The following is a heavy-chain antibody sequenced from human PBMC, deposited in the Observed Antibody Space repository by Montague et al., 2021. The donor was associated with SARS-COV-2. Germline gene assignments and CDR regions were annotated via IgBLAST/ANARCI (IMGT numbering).Heavy chain of an antibody. CDR1: GFTFSSYG. V-gene: IGHV3-33*01. Sequence: SRRLSWAASGFTFSSYGMHWVRQAPGKGLEWVAVIWYDGSNKYYADSVKGRFTISRDNSKNTLYLQMNSLRAEDTAVYYCARESAGIAVTVDYWGQGTLVTVSS. CDR3: ARESAGIAVTVDY. CDR2: IWYDGSNK. D-gene: IGHD6-19*01. J-gene: IGHJ4*02.